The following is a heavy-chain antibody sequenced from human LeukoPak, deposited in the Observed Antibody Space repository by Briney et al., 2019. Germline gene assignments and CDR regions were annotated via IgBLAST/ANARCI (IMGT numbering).Heavy chain of an antibody. CDR2: MNPNSGNT. CDR1: GYTFTSYD. Sequence: GASVKVSCKASGYTFTSYDINWVRQATGQGLEWMGWMNPNSGNTGYAQKFQGRVTITRNTSISTAYMELSSLRSEDTAVYYCARVELLLPYYYYMDVWGKGTTVTISS. J-gene: IGHJ6*03. D-gene: IGHD2-15*01. CDR3: ARVELLLPYYYYMDV. V-gene: IGHV1-8*03.